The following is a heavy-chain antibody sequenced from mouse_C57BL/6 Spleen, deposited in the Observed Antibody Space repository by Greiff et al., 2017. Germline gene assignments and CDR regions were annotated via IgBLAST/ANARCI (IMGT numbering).Heavy chain of an antibody. CDR2: INPYNGGT. CDR1: GYTFTDYY. D-gene: IGHD1-1*01. Sequence: EVQLQQSGPVLVKPGASVKMSCKASGYTFTDYYMNWVKQSHGKSLEWIGVINPYNGGTSYNQQFKGKATLTVAQSSSTAYMELNSLTSEDSAVYYCASFLGYYGSSPYWYFDVWGKGTTVTVSS. V-gene: IGHV1-19*01. CDR3: ASFLGYYGSSPYWYFDV. J-gene: IGHJ1*03.